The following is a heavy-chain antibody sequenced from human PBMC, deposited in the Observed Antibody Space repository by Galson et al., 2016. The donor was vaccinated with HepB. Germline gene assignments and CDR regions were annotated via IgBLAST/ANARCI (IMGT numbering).Heavy chain of an antibody. CDR1: GFIFNTYA. V-gene: IGHV3-23*01. J-gene: IGHJ6*02. D-gene: IGHD6-13*01. CDR3: AKDLHSTSWSHLAGYYYGMDD. CDR2: ISGSGGHT. Sequence: SLRLSCAGPGFIFNTYAMSWVRQAPGKGLEWVSAISGSGGHTYYADSVKGRFNISRDNSMNTLYLQLQSLRVEDTAVYYCAKDLHSTSWSHLAGYYYGMDDWGQGTTVTVSS.